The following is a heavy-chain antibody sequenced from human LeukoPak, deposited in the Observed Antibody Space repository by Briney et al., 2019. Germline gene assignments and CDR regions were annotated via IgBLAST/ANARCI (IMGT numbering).Heavy chain of an antibody. Sequence: PGESLKISCKGSGYSFTSYWIGWVRQMPGKGLEWMGIIYPGDSDTRYSPSFQGQVTISADKSISTAYLQRSSLKASDTAMYYCARPAYYYDSSGYYLLYYFDYWGQGTLVTVSS. CDR2: IYPGDSDT. CDR1: GYSFTSYW. V-gene: IGHV5-51*01. J-gene: IGHJ4*02. CDR3: ARPAYYYDSSGYYLLYYFDY. D-gene: IGHD3-22*01.